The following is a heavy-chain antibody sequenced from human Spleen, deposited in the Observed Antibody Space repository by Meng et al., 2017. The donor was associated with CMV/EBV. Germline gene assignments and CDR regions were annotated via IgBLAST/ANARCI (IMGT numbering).Heavy chain of an antibody. Sequence: GESLKISCAASGFTFSSYGMHWVRQAPGKGLEWVAFIRYDGSNKYYADSVKGRFTISRDNSKNTLFLQMNSLRAEDTAVYYCARETKDDYNYNGMDVWGQGTTVTVSS. CDR1: GFTFSSYG. J-gene: IGHJ6*02. V-gene: IGHV3-30*02. CDR2: IRYDGSNK. CDR3: ARETKDDYNYNGMDV.